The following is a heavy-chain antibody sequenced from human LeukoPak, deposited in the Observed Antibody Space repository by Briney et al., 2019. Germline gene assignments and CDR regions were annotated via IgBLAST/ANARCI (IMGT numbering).Heavy chain of an antibody. V-gene: IGHV4-61*02. Sequence: SQTLSLTCTVSGGSISSGTRYWSWLRQPAGKGLEWIGRVYTSGSTNYNPSLKSRVIISVDTSKNQFSLSLTSVTAADTAVYYCARGARYDSTLDYWGQGTLVTVSS. CDR1: GGSISSGTRY. J-gene: IGHJ4*02. D-gene: IGHD3-3*01. CDR2: VYTSGST. CDR3: ARGARYDSTLDY.